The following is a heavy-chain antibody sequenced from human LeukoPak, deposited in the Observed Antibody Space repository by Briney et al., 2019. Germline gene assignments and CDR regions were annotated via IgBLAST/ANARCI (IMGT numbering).Heavy chain of an antibody. CDR1: GGTFSSYA. CDR3: ARAPYYYGSGIYYYYMDV. Sequence: ASVKVSCKASGGTFSSYAISWVRQAPGQGLEWMGGIIPIFGTANYAQKFQGRVTNTTDESTSTAYMELSSLRSEDTAVYYCARAPYYYGSGIYYYYMDVWGKGTTVTVSS. J-gene: IGHJ6*03. D-gene: IGHD3-10*01. V-gene: IGHV1-69*05. CDR2: IIPIFGTA.